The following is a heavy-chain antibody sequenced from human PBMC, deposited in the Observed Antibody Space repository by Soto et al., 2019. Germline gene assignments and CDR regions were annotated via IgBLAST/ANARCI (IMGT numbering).Heavy chain of an antibody. V-gene: IGHV3-23*01. CDR2: ISGSGGTT. CDR1: GFTFNSFA. Sequence: EVQLLESGGGLVQPGGSLRLSCSASGFTFNSFALNWVRQAPGKGLEWVSVISGSGGTTHYADSVKGRFTISRDNSKNTVYLQMSSLRAEDTAVYYCAKDRDRGGCRPYANWGQGTLVTVSS. D-gene: IGHD2-15*01. J-gene: IGHJ4*02. CDR3: AKDRDRGGCRPYAN.